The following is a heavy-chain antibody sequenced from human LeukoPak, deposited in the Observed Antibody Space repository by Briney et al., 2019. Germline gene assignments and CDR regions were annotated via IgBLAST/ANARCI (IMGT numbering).Heavy chain of an antibody. D-gene: IGHD1-26*01. V-gene: IGHV3-7*01. CDR1: GFTSNNYG. CDR2: IKRDGSEK. Sequence: GGSLRLSCAASGFTSNNYGMSWVRQAPGKGLEWVANIKRDGSEKYYVDSVKGRFTISRDNAKNSLYLQMNSLRAEDTAVYYCAREVGATTGFGIFDLWGRGTLVTVSS. J-gene: IGHJ2*01. CDR3: AREVGATTGFGIFDL.